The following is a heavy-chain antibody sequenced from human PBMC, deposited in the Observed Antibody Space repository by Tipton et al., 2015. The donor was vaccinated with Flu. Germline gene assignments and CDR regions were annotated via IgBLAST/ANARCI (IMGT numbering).Heavy chain of an antibody. D-gene: IGHD3-10*01. CDR1: GGSISSSSYY. Sequence: TLSLTCTVSGGSISSSSYYWGWIRQPPGKGLEWIGSIYYSGSTYYNPSLTSRVTISVDTSKNQFSLKLSSVTAADTAVYYCARGLHYYGSGNYYFDYWGQGTLVTVSS. CDR3: ARGLHYYGSGNYYFDY. CDR2: IYYSGST. J-gene: IGHJ4*02. V-gene: IGHV4-39*07.